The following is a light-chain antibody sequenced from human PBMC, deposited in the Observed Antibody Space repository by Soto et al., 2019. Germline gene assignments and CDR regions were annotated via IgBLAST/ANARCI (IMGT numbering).Light chain of an antibody. CDR2: EVS. CDR1: QTVSSS. V-gene: IGKV3-11*01. CDR3: QQYNSFSHT. Sequence: EIVLTQSPATLSLSPGERATLSCRASQTVSSSLAWYQQKPGQAPRLLIYEVSNRATGIPARFSGSGSGADFTLTISSLEPGDCALYYCQQYNSFSHTCGQGTKLEIK. J-gene: IGKJ2*01.